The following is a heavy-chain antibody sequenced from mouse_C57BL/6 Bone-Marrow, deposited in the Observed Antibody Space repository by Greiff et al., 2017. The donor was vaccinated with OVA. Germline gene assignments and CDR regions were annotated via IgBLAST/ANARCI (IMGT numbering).Heavy chain of an antibody. J-gene: IGHJ3*01. CDR1: GYTFTSYW. CDR2: IHPNSGST. V-gene: IGHV1-64*01. CDR3: ARDGAWFAY. Sequence: QVQLQQPGAELVKPGASVKLSCKASGYTFTSYWMHWVKQRPGPGLEWIGMIHPNSGSTNYNEKFKSKATLTVDKSSSTAYMHLSSLTSEDSAVYYCARDGAWFAYWGQGTLVTVSA.